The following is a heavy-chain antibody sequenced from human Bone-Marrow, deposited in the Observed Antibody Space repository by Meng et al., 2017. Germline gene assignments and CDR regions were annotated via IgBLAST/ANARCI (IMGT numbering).Heavy chain of an antibody. CDR3: ASKISLGEEYYYGMDV. CDR1: GGSISSGGYY. J-gene: IGHJ6*02. CDR2: IYYSGST. D-gene: IGHD3-16*01. V-gene: IGHV4-31*03. Sequence: SETLSPTCTVSGGSISSGGYYWSWIRQHPGKGLEWIGYIYYSGSTYYNPSLKSRVTISVDTSKNQFSLKLSSVTAADTAVYYCASKISLGEEYYYGMDVWGQGTTVTVSS.